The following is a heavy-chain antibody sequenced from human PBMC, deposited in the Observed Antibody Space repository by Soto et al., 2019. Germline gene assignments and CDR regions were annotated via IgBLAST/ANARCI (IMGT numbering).Heavy chain of an antibody. CDR3: AKDSYSSSYYYYGMDV. Sequence: QVQLVESGGGVVQPGRSLRLSCAASGFTFSSYGMHWVRQAPGKGLEWVAVISYDGSNKYYADSVKGRFTISRDNSKNXLYLQMNSLRAEDTAVYYCAKDSYSSSYYYYGMDVWGQGTTVTVSS. D-gene: IGHD6-6*01. J-gene: IGHJ6*02. CDR2: ISYDGSNK. V-gene: IGHV3-30*18. CDR1: GFTFSSYG.